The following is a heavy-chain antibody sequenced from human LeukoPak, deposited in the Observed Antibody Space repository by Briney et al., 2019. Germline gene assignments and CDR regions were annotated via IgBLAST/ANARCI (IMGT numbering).Heavy chain of an antibody. D-gene: IGHD1-26*01. V-gene: IGHV1-69*05. J-gene: IGHJ3*02. CDR3: GRLGRYSGSRGAFDI. CDR2: IIPIFGTA. Sequence: SVKVSCKAFGGSFSSEAISWVRQAPGQGLEWMGGIIPIFGTANYAQKLQGRVTITTDESTSTAYMEVRSLRSEDTAVYYCGRLGRYSGSRGAFDIWGQGTMVTVSS. CDR1: GGSFSSEA.